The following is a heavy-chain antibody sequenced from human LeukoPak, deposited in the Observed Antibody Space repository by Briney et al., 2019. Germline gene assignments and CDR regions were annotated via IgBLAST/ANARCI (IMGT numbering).Heavy chain of an antibody. CDR1: GGSFSGYY. D-gene: IGHD2-15*01. Sequence: SETLSLTCAVYGGSFSGYYWSWIRQPPGKGLEWIGEINHSGSTNYNPSLKSRVTISVDTSKNQFSLKLSSVTAADTAEYYCARDSYCSGGSCYYHYYYYGMDVWGQGTTVTVSS. CDR3: ARDSYCSGGSCYYHYYYYGMDV. V-gene: IGHV4-34*01. J-gene: IGHJ6*02. CDR2: INHSGST.